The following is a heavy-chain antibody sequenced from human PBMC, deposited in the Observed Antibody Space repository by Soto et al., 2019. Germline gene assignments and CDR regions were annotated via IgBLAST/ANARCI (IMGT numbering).Heavy chain of an antibody. CDR1: GGSISSGGYY. CDR3: ARDRVVLNFDYYYGMDV. CDR2: IYYSGST. V-gene: IGHV4-31*03. D-gene: IGHD2-8*01. Sequence: SETLSLTCTVSGGSISSGGYYWSWIRQHPGKGLEWIGYIYYSGSTYYHTSLKSRVTISVDTSKNQFSLKLSSVTAADTAVYSCARDRVVLNFDYYYGMDVWGQGTTVTVSS. J-gene: IGHJ6*02.